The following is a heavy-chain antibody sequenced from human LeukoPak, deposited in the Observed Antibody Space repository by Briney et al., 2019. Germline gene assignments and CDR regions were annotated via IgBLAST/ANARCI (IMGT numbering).Heavy chain of an antibody. CDR1: GFTFSSYA. D-gene: IGHD2-8*01. CDR2: ISGSGGDP. J-gene: IGHJ4*02. V-gene: IGHV3-23*01. CDR3: ASSLDLAVYGIDY. Sequence: PGGSLRLSCAASGFTFSSYAMSWVRQAPGKGLEWVSAISGSGGDPYYADSVKGRFTISRDNSNNTLYLQMNSLRAEDTAVYYCASSLDLAVYGIDYWGQGTLVTVSS.